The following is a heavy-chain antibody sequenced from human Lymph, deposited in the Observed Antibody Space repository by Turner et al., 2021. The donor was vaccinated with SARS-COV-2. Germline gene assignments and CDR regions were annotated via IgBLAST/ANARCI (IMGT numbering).Heavy chain of an antibody. CDR1: GFTFSSYS. CDR2: ISTSSIST. CDR3: ARHTIRYDLYGMDV. J-gene: IGHJ6*02. V-gene: IGHV3-11*06. D-gene: IGHD1-1*01. Sequence: QVQVVESGGGLVKPGGSLRLSCAASGFTFSSYSMSWVRQAPGKGLEWVSYISTSSISTNYADSVKGRFTISRDNAKNTLYLQMNSLRAGDTAVYYCARHTIRYDLYGMDVWGQGTTVTVSS.